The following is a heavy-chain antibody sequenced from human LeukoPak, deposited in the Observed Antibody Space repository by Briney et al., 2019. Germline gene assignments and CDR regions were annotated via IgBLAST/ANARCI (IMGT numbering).Heavy chain of an antibody. CDR3: VSGKYYDFWSDHYLQHIDY. CDR1: GGSINSSSYY. D-gene: IGHD3-3*01. V-gene: IGHV4-39*07. J-gene: IGHJ4*02. Sequence: SETLSLACTVSGGSINSSSYYWGWIRQPPGKGLEWIGSIIYSGSTYYNPSLKSRVTISVDTSKNQFSLKLNSVTAADTAVYYCVSGKYYDFWSDHYLQHIDYWGQGTLVTVSS. CDR2: IIYSGST.